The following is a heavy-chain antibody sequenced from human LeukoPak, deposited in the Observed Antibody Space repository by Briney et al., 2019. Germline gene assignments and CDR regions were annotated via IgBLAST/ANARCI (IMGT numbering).Heavy chain of an antibody. Sequence: ASVKVSCKASGYTFTGYYMHWVRQAPGQGLEWMGWINPNSGGTNYAQKFQGRVTMTRDTSISTAYMELSRLRSDDTAVYYCVRDRYYDSSGFPRSYYFDYWGQGTLVTVSS. D-gene: IGHD3-22*01. J-gene: IGHJ4*02. CDR1: GYTFTGYY. V-gene: IGHV1-2*02. CDR3: VRDRYYDSSGFPRSYYFDY. CDR2: INPNSGGT.